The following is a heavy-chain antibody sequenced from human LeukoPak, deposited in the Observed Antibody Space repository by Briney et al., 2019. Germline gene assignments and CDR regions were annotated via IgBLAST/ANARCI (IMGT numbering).Heavy chain of an antibody. CDR1: GASTTNYY. D-gene: IGHD7-27*01. CDR3: ARGNVDSLTGDEYFDY. V-gene: IGHV4-59*01. J-gene: IGHJ4*02. Sequence: SETLSLTCNVSGASTTNYYWNFIRQSPGKGLEWIGYIYYGGSIDYNPSLKSRVTISTDTSKNQFSLKLTSVTAADTAVYYCARGNVDSLTGDEYFDYWGQGTLVTVSS. CDR2: IYYGGSI.